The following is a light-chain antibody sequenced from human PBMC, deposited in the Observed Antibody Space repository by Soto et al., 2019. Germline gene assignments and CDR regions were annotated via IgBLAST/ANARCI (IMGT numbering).Light chain of an antibody. Sequence: DIQLTQSPSFLYASVGDRVTITCRAIQDISKNVVWYQQKPGKVPKLLIYVTSTLQGGVPPRFSGSGSGTAFSLTISSLQPEDFATYYCQQDHSYPLTFGGGTTVEIK. V-gene: IGKV1-9*01. CDR2: VTS. CDR1: QDISKN. CDR3: QQDHSYPLT. J-gene: IGKJ4*01.